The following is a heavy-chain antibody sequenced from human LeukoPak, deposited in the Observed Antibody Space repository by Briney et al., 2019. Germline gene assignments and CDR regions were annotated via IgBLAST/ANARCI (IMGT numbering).Heavy chain of an antibody. V-gene: IGHV3-7*03. Sequence: GGSLRLSCAASGFTFSSYWMSWVRQAPGKGLEWVANIKQDGSEKYYVDSVKGRFTISRDNAKNTLYLQMNSLRAEDTAVYYCAKDQSGGSPQSPFDYWGQGTLVTVSS. J-gene: IGHJ4*02. CDR1: GFTFSSYW. D-gene: IGHD2-15*01. CDR3: AKDQSGGSPQSPFDY. CDR2: IKQDGSEK.